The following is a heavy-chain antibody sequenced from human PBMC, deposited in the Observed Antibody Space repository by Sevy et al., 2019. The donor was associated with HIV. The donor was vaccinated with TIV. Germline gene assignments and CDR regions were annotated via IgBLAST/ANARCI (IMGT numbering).Heavy chain of an antibody. V-gene: IGHV1-8*01. CDR3: ARGSHGSGLGGWFDP. CDR1: GYTFTSYD. Sequence: ASVKVSCKASGYTFTSYDINWVRQATGQGLEWMGWMNPNSGNTGYAQKFQGRVTMTRNTSISTAYMELSSLGSEDTAVYYCARGSHGSGLGGWFDPWGQGTLVTVSS. J-gene: IGHJ5*02. CDR2: MNPNSGNT. D-gene: IGHD3-10*01.